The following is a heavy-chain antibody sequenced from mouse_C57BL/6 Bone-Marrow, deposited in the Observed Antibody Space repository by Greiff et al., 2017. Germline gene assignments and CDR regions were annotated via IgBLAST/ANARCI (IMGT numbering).Heavy chain of an antibody. V-gene: IGHV14-2*01. CDR3: AFLSAWFAY. Sequence: EVQLQQSGAELVKPGASVKLSCTASGFNIKDYFMHWVKQRTEQGLEWIGRIDPEDGETKYAPKIPGKAPITADPSSNTAYLQPSSLTSEDTAVYYCAFLSAWFAYWGQGTLVTVSA. CDR1: GFNIKDYF. D-gene: IGHD1-1*01. J-gene: IGHJ3*01. CDR2: IDPEDGET.